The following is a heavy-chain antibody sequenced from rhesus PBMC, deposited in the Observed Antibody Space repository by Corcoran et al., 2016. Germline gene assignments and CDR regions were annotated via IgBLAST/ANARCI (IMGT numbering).Heavy chain of an antibody. CDR1: GDSIISGYA. CDR3: ASGLNYGAPNFGSDS. V-gene: IGHV4-127*01. CDR2: IGG. Sequence: QVQLKESGPGLVKPSETLSLTCTVSGDSIISGYAWSWIRQPPGKGLEWIGYIGGYYHPSLKSRVTISKDTSKNQFSLNLTSVTAADTAVYYCASGLNYGAPNFGSDSWGQGVVVTVSS. J-gene: IGHJ6*01. D-gene: IGHD1-26*01.